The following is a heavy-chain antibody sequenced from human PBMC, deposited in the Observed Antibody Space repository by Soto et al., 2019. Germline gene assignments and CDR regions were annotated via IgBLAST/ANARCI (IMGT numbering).Heavy chain of an antibody. CDR3: AKALRGGCDY. D-gene: IGHD3-10*01. V-gene: IGHV3-30*18. CDR2: ISFDGSNE. J-gene: IGHJ4*02. CDR1: GVTFSDYA. Sequence: QVQLVESGGGVIQPGRSLRLSCAVTGVTFSDYAMHWVRQAPGKGLEWVAVISFDGSNEYYADSVKGRFTISRDNIKNTLHLQMNSLRLEDTAVYYCAKALRGGCDYWGQGTLVTVSS.